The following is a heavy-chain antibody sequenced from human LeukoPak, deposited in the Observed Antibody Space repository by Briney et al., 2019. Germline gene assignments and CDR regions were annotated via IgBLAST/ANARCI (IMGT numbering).Heavy chain of an antibody. CDR1: GGSISSGSYY. D-gene: IGHD6-19*01. CDR2: IYYSGST. CDR3: ARNPGSGWYYYYYYMDV. V-gene: IGHV4-39*01. J-gene: IGHJ6*03. Sequence: KPPETLSLTCTVSGGSISSGSYYWGWIRQPPGKGLEWIGSIYYSGSTYYNPSLKSRVTISVDTSKNQFSLKLSSVTAADTAVYYCARNPGSGWYYYYYYMDVWGKGTTVTVSS.